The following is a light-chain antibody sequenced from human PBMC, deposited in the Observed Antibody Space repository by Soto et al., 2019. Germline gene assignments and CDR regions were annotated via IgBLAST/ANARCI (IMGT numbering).Light chain of an antibody. CDR2: STN. V-gene: IGLV1-44*01. CDR3: AAWDGSLNVVL. CDR1: SSNIGSNT. Sequence: ALTQPPSASGTPGQRVTISCSGSSSNIGSNTVNWYQQLPGSAPKLLMYSTNQRPSGVPDRFSGSKSGTSASLAISGLQSEDEADYYCAAWDGSLNVVLFGGGTKVTVL. J-gene: IGLJ2*01.